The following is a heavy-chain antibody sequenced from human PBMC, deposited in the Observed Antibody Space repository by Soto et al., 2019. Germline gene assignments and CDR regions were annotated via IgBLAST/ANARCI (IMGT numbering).Heavy chain of an antibody. D-gene: IGHD3-3*01. J-gene: IGHJ4*02. V-gene: IGHV4-4*07. CDR2: IDNSGST. CDR1: SGSISNYF. Sequence: SETLSLTCTVSSGSISNYFCNWIRQPAGKGLEWIGRIDNSGSTNYNPSLKSRITMSADTSRNQFSLKLNSVTAADTAVYYCARGGQDFWSGPFDYWGQGALVTVSS. CDR3: ARGGQDFWSGPFDY.